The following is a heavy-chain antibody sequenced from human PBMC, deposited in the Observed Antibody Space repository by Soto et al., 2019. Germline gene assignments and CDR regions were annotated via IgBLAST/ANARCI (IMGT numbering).Heavy chain of an antibody. CDR2: ISYDGSNK. Sequence: QVQLVESGGGVVQPGRSLRLSCAASGFTFSSYGMHWVRQAPGKGLEWVAVISYDGSNKYYADSVKGRFTISRGNSKNTLYLQMNSLRGEDTAVYYWAKEKVASRTVYDFWSGYAYWGQGTLVTVSS. CDR1: GFTFSSYG. D-gene: IGHD3-3*01. J-gene: IGHJ4*01. V-gene: IGHV3-30*18. CDR3: AKEKVASRTVYDFWSGYAY.